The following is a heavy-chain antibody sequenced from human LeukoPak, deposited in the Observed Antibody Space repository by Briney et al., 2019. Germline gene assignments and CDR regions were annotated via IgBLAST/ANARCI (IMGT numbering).Heavy chain of an antibody. D-gene: IGHD6-19*01. CDR2: IRNDGSNK. Sequence: GGSLRLSCAASGFTFSSYGMDWVRQAPGKGLEWVAFIRNDGSNKYYADSVKGRFTISRDNSKNTLYLQMNSLRAEDTAVYYCARRSGIAVAGAFDYWGQGTLVTVSS. CDR1: GFTFSSYG. CDR3: ARRSGIAVAGAFDY. V-gene: IGHV3-30*02. J-gene: IGHJ4*02.